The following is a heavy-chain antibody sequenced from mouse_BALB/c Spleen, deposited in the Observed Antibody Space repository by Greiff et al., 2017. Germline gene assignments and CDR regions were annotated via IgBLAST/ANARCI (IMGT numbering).Heavy chain of an antibody. D-gene: IGHD1-1*01. Sequence: EVKVEESGGGLVKPGGSLKLSCAASGFTFSSYTMSWVRQTPEKRLEWVATISSGGSYTYYPDSVKGRFTISRDNAKNTLYLQMSSLKSEDTAMYYCTRGATVVADYWGQGTTLTVSS. V-gene: IGHV5-6-4*01. J-gene: IGHJ2*01. CDR2: ISSGGSYT. CDR1: GFTFSSYT. CDR3: TRGATVVADY.